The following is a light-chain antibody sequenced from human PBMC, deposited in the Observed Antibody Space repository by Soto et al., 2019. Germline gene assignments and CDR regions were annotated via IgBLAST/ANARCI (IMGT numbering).Light chain of an antibody. CDR3: QQRHMWPIT. CDR2: DAY. J-gene: IGKJ5*01. Sequence: EGLLEQSPVTLSLSPWERSTLSSRASQSFRGLLAWYQQKPGQAPRLLIYDAYNRATGIPPRFSGSGSGTDFTLTISSLEPEDSAVYYCQQRHMWPITFGQGTRLEIK. CDR1: QSFRGL. V-gene: IGKV3-11*01.